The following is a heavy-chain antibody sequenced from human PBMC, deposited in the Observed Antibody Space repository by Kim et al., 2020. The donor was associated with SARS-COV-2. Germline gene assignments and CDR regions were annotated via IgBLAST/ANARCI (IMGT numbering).Heavy chain of an antibody. J-gene: IGHJ6*02. CDR2: VRNKPKSYTT. D-gene: IGHD5-12*01. CDR3: ARGATSLYNYYYGLDV. V-gene: IGHV3-72*01. CDR1: GFTFGDHY. Sequence: GGSLRLSCAASGFTFGDHYMDWVRQAPGKGLAWVGRVRNKPKSYTTEYAASVKDRFTISRDDSKNALYLQMTSLETEDTAVYFCARGATSLYNYYYGLDVWGQGTTVIVSS.